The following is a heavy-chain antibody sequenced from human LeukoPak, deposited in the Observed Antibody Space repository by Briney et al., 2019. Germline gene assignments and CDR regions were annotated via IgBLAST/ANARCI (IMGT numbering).Heavy chain of an antibody. V-gene: IGHV3-23*01. Sequence: GGSLRLSCAASGFTFSSYAMSWVRQAPGKGLEWVSAISGSGGSTYYAGSVKGRFAISRDNSKNTLYLQMNSLRAEDTAVYYCAKGLTRWGFDYWGQGTLVTVSS. CDR1: GFTFSSYA. D-gene: IGHD7-27*01. CDR2: ISGSGGST. J-gene: IGHJ4*02. CDR3: AKGLTRWGFDY.